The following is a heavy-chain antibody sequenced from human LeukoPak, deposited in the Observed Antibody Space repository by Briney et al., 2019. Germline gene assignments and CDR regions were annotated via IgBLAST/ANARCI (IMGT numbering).Heavy chain of an antibody. CDR1: GGSFSGYY. Sequence: SETLSLTCAVYGGSFSGYYWSWLRQPPGKGLEWIGEINHSGSTNYNPSLTSRVTISVDTSKNQFSLKLSSVTAADTAVYYCARGRSSRITMIVVVPRGYYMDVWGKGTTVTVSS. J-gene: IGHJ6*03. V-gene: IGHV4-34*01. CDR3: ARGRSSRITMIVVVPRGYYMDV. D-gene: IGHD3-22*01. CDR2: INHSGST.